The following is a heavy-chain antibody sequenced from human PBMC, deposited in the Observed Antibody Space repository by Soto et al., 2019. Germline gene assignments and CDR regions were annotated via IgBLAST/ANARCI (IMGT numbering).Heavy chain of an antibody. CDR2: IYYSGST. D-gene: IGHD3-22*01. CDR1: GVSISSGGYY. J-gene: IGHJ4*02. CDR3: AREYYYDSSGFDY. Sequence: TLSLTCTVSGVSISSGGYYWTWIRQHPQKGLEWIGHIYYSGSTYYNPSLESRVTVSVDTSKNQFSLKLSSVTAADTAVYYCAREYYYDSSGFDYWGQGTLVTVSS. V-gene: IGHV4-31*03.